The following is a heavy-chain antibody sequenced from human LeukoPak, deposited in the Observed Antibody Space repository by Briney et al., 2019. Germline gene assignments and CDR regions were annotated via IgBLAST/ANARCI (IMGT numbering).Heavy chain of an antibody. CDR2: IYHSGSP. CDR3: ARGAGSYVDY. Sequence: PSETLSLTCAVSGGSISSNNWWGWVRQPPGKGLEWIGEIYHSGSPNYNPSLKSRVTISVDRSKNQFSLRLTSVTAADTAMYYCARGAGSYVDYWGQGTLVTVSS. D-gene: IGHD6-25*01. J-gene: IGHJ4*02. CDR1: GGSISSNNW. V-gene: IGHV4-4*02.